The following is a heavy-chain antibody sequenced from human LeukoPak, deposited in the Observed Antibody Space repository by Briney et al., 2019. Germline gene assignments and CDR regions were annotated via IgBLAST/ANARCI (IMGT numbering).Heavy chain of an antibody. CDR1: GFTFSIYW. J-gene: IGHJ3*02. D-gene: IGHD3-3*01. CDR2: INSDGSST. V-gene: IGHV3-74*01. Sequence: GGSLRLCCAASGFTFSIYWMHWVRQAPGKGLVWVPRINSDGSSTSYADSVKGRFTISRDNAKNTLYLQMNSLRAEDTAVYYCARDEDWSGYYGAFDIWGQGTMVTVSS. CDR3: ARDEDWSGYYGAFDI.